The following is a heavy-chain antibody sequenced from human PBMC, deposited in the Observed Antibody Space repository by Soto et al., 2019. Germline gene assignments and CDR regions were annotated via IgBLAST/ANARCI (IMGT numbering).Heavy chain of an antibody. CDR1: GFTFSSYG. CDR3: AKDRRAGGNYGFYSDF. CDR2: SSDTGAGT. J-gene: IGHJ4*02. D-gene: IGHD1-7*01. V-gene: IGHV3-23*01. Sequence: EVQLLESGGGLVQPGGSLRLSCAASGFTFSSYGMTWVRQAPGKGLEWVSFSSDTGAGTYYADSVKGRFTITRDNSKNTLNLQMTSRRADDTAVYYCAKDRRAGGNYGFYSDFWGQVAMVIVSS.